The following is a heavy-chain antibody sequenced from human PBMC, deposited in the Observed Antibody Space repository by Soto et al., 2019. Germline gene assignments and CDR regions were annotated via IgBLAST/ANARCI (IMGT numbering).Heavy chain of an antibody. D-gene: IGHD3-9*01. J-gene: IGHJ4*02. V-gene: IGHV1-69*01. CDR3: ARGGVQLAQTIYYFAY. CDR1: GGTFSSYA. CDR2: IIRIFGTA. Sequence: QVQLVQSGAEVKKPGSSVKVSCKASGGTFSSYAISWVRQAPGQGLEWMGGIIRIFGTANYAQKFQGRVTSTADESTSTAYMELSSLRSEDTAVYYCARGGVQLAQTIYYFAYWGQGTLVTVSS.